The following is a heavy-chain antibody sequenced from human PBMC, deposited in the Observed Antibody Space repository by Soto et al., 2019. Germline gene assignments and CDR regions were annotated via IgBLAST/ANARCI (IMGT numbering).Heavy chain of an antibody. CDR1: GGTFSSYA. Sequence: SVKVSCKASGGTFSSYAISWVRQAPGQGLEWMGGIIPIFGTANYAQKFQGRVTITADKSTSTAYMELSSLRYEDTAVYYCAREDIVVVPADTPTYYYYGMDVWGQGTKVTVSS. D-gene: IGHD2-2*01. CDR3: AREDIVVVPADTPTYYYYGMDV. V-gene: IGHV1-69*06. CDR2: IIPIFGTA. J-gene: IGHJ6*02.